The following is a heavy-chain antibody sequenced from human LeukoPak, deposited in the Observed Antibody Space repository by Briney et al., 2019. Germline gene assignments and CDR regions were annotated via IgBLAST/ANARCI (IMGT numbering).Heavy chain of an antibody. CDR2: INHGGST. Sequence: SETLSLTFPVYGGSFSGYYWTWIRQPPGKGLEWIGEINHGGSTNYNPSLKSRATISVDTSKNQFSLQMSSVTAADTAVYYCARVGMTTLFWFDPWGQGTLVTVSS. D-gene: IGHD4-11*01. J-gene: IGHJ5*02. CDR3: ARVGMTTLFWFDP. CDR1: GGSFSGYY. V-gene: IGHV4-34*01.